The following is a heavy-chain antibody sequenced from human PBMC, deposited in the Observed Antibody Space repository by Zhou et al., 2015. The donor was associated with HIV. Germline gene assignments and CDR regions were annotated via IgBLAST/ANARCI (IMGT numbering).Heavy chain of an antibody. CDR3: ARGIMVRGTDF. CDR2: FIPILRIA. V-gene: IGHV1-69*02. CDR1: GGTFSSYT. D-gene: IGHD2-8*01. J-gene: IGHJ4*02. Sequence: QVQLVQSGAEVKKPGSSVKVSCKASGGTFSSYTINWVRQAPGQGLEWMGRFIPILRIANYAQKFQGRVTITADKSTSTAYMELSSLRSEDTAVYYCARGIMVRGTDFWGQGTLVTVSS.